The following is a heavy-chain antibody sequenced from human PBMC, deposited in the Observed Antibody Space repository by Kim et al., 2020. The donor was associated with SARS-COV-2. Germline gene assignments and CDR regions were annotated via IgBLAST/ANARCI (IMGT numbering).Heavy chain of an antibody. CDR1: GGSVSSGSYY. Sequence: SETLSLTCTVSGGSVSSGSYYWSWIRQPPGKGLEWIGYIYYSGSTNYNPSLKSRVTISVDTSKNQFSLKLSSVTAADTAVYYCARGPYSSGWYKGENWFDPWGQGTLVTVSS. CDR2: IYYSGST. V-gene: IGHV4-61*01. D-gene: IGHD6-19*01. J-gene: IGHJ5*02. CDR3: ARGPYSSGWYKGENWFDP.